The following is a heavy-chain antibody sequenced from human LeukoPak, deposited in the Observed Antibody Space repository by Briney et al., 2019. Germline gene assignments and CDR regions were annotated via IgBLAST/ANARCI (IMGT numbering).Heavy chain of an antibody. CDR1: GFKLSNYG. D-gene: IGHD3-10*01. V-gene: IGHV3-23*01. J-gene: IGHJ6*02. CDR3: AKERPMVRGKNYYYGMDV. CDR2: IREAGGGT. Sequence: GGSLRLSCVVSGFKLSNYGMSWVRQAPGKGLEWVSGIREAGGGTKYADSVKGRFTISRDNSKNTLYLQMNSLRAEDTAVYYCAKERPMVRGKNYYYGMDVWGQGTTVTVSS.